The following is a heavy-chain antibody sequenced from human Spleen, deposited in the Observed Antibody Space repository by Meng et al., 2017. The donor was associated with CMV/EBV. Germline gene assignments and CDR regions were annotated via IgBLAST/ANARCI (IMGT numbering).Heavy chain of an antibody. J-gene: IGHJ5*02. D-gene: IGHD3-3*01. V-gene: IGHV4-59*12. Sequence: YWSWIRQSPGKGLEWLGYIYYSGRSYSGDTTYNPSLTGRVTISVDMSKNQFSLRLTSVTAADTAVYYCARERGFGKPGRRGPVWFDPWGQGTLVTVSS. CDR1: Y. CDR3: ARERGFGKPGRRGPVWFDP. CDR2: IYYSGRSYSGDT.